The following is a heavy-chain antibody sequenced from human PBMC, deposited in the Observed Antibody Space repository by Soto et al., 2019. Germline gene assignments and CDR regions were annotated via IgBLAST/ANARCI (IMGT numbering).Heavy chain of an antibody. CDR3: ARNGALDY. CDR1: GGSISSGDYY. V-gene: IGHV4-30-4*01. J-gene: IGHJ4*02. Sequence: QVQLQESGPGLVKPSQTLSLNSTVSGGSISSGDYYWSWIRQPPGKGLEWIGYILYSGTTNYNPSLESRLTISVDTSKNQFSLKLTSVTAADTAVYYCARNGALDYWGRGTLVTVSS. CDR2: ILYSGTT. D-gene: IGHD2-8*01.